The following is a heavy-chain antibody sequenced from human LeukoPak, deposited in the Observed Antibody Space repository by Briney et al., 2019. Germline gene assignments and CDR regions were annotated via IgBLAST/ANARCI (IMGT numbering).Heavy chain of an antibody. CDR1: GGSISSSSYY. CDR3: ARSYADYYFDY. D-gene: IGHD2-2*01. V-gene: IGHV4-39*01. Sequence: SETLSLTCTVSGGSISSSSYYWGWIRQPPGKGLEWIGSIYYSGSTYYNPSLKSRVTISIDTSKNQFSLKLSSVTAADTAVYYCARSYADYYFDYWGQGTLVTVSS. CDR2: IYYSGST. J-gene: IGHJ4*02.